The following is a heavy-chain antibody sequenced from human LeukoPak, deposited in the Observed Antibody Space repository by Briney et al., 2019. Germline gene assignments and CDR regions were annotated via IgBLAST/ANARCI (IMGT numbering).Heavy chain of an antibody. CDR3: ARGSDYGDSPFDY. CDR2: INHSGST. J-gene: IGHJ4*02. D-gene: IGHD4-17*01. CDR1: GGSFSAYY. Sequence: SETLSLTCAVYGGSFSAYYWSWIRQPPGKGLEWIGEINHSGSTNYNPSLKSRVTISVDTSKNQFSLKLSSVTAADTAVYYCARGSDYGDSPFDYWGQGTLVTVSS. V-gene: IGHV4-34*01.